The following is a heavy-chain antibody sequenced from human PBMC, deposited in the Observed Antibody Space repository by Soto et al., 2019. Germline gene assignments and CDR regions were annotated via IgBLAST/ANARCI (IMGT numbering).Heavy chain of an antibody. CDR1: GFAFRSYA. J-gene: IGHJ6*02. D-gene: IGHD2-15*01. CDR3: ARDGYCSGGSCYSGDYYYGMDV. Sequence: PGGSLRLSCATSGFAFRSYALSWVRQAPGKGLEWVSTISGSGASTYYSDSVKGRFTISRDSSKNTVDLQMNSLRAEDTAVYYCARDGYCSGGSCYSGDYYYGMDVWGQGTTVTVSS. CDR2: ISGSGAST. V-gene: IGHV3-23*01.